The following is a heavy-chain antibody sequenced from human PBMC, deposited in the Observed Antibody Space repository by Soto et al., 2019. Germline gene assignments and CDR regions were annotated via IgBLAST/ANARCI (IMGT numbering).Heavy chain of an antibody. CDR3: AKDRAYPRDYFHY. Sequence: PGGSLRLSCAASGFTYSGYAMHCVRQAPGKGLEWVAVISDDGTNKHYADSVRGRFTISRDNSRNTVFLHMDSLRAEDTAVYYCAKDRAYPRDYFHYWGQGTLVTVSS. V-gene: IGHV3-30-3*01. CDR2: ISDDGTNK. J-gene: IGHJ4*02. CDR1: GFTYSGYA.